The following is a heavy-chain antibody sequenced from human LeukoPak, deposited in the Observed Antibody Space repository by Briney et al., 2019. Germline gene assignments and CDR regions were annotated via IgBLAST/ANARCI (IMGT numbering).Heavy chain of an antibody. CDR1: GFTFSSYA. V-gene: IGHV3-23*01. Sequence: GGSLRLSCAASGFTFSSYAMSWVRQAPGKGLEWVSAISGVGRSTYYADSVKGRFTISRDNAKNSLYLQMNSLRAEDTAVYYCARVAHGAFDIWGQGTMVTVSS. J-gene: IGHJ3*02. D-gene: IGHD5-12*01. CDR3: ARVAHGAFDI. CDR2: ISGVGRST.